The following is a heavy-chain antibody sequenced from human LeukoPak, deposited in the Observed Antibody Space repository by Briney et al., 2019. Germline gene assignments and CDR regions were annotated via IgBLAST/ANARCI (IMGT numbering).Heavy chain of an antibody. Sequence: GGSLRLSCVASGFTFSSYWMHWVRQTPGKGLMWVSHINTDGRTTTYADSVKGRFTISRDNAKNTLYLEMTSLRVEDTAVYYCARYFDISWGQGTMVTVSS. J-gene: IGHJ3*01. CDR1: GFTFSSYW. CDR3: ARYFDIS. V-gene: IGHV3-74*01. CDR2: INTDGRTT. D-gene: IGHD3-9*01.